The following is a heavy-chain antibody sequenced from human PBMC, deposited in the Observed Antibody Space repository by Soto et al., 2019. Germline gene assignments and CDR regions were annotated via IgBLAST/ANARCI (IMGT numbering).Heavy chain of an antibody. J-gene: IGHJ4*02. Sequence: DVQLVESGGGLVQPGRSLRLSCAASGFTFDDYAMHWVRQAPGKGLEWVSGISWNSGSIGYADSVKGRFTISRDNAKNSLYLQMNSLRAEDTALYYCAKAIVAAAGTEHRPGWGQGTLVTVSS. CDR3: AKAIVAAAGTEHRPG. CDR2: ISWNSGSI. CDR1: GFTFDDYA. D-gene: IGHD6-13*01. V-gene: IGHV3-9*01.